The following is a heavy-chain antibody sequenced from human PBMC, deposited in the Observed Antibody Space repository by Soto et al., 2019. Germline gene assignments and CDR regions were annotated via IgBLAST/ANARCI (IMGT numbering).Heavy chain of an antibody. J-gene: IGHJ5*02. V-gene: IGHV1-18*01. D-gene: IGHD6-13*01. CDR1: GYTFTSYG. CDR2: MNAYNGKT. CDR3: ARMASAGTLNWFDP. Sequence: ASVKVSCKASGYTFTSYGISWVRQAPGQGLEWLGWMNAYNGKTNYANKLQGRVAMTTDASTGTSHLEVSSLRSDDTAVYYCARMASAGTLNWFDPWGQGTLVTVSS.